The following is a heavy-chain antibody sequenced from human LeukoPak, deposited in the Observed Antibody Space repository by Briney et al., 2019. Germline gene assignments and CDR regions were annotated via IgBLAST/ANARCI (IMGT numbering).Heavy chain of an antibody. V-gene: IGHV1-69*05. CDR1: GGTFSSYA. Sequence: SVKLSCKASGGTFSSYAISWVRQAPGQGLEWMGGIIPIFGTANYAQKFQGRVTITTDESTSTAYMELSSLRSEDTAVYYCASSRGYSYGRIDYWGQGTLVTVSS. J-gene: IGHJ4*02. D-gene: IGHD5-18*01. CDR2: IIPIFGTA. CDR3: ASSRGYSYGRIDY.